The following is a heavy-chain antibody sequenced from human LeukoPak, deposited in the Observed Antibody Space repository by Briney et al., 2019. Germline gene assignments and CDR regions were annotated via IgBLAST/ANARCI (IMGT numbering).Heavy chain of an antibody. J-gene: IGHJ3*02. CDR1: GYSFTSYW. Sequence: GEPLKISCKGSGYSFTSYWIGWVRQMPGKGLEWMGIIYPGDSDTRYSPSFQGQVTFSADKSISTAYLQWSSLKASDTAMYYCARVLRYFDWLLYTAFDIWGQGTMVTVSS. CDR3: ARVLRYFDWLLYTAFDI. V-gene: IGHV5-51*01. CDR2: IYPGDSDT. D-gene: IGHD3-9*01.